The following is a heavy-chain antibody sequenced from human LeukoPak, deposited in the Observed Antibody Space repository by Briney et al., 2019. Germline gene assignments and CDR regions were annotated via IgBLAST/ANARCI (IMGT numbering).Heavy chain of an antibody. CDR3: ARDRQSELYYYDSSGCIHAFDI. CDR2: ISAHNDNT. D-gene: IGHD3-22*01. Sequence: ASVKVSCKASGYTFTSYAISWLRQAPGQGLEWMGWISAHNDNTHYAQKFQGRVTMTTDTSTSTAYMELRSLRSDDTAVYYCARDRQSELYYYDSSGCIHAFDIWGQGTMVTVSS. CDR1: GYTFTSYA. J-gene: IGHJ3*02. V-gene: IGHV1-18*01.